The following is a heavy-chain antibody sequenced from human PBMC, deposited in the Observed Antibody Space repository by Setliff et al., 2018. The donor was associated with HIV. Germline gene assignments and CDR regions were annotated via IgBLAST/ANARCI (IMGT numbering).Heavy chain of an antibody. CDR3: ARKTWNDKGKFDR. J-gene: IGHJ5*02. D-gene: IGHD1-1*01. V-gene: IGHV1-8*01. CDR2: MNPNSGNT. Sequence: ASVKVSCKASGYTFTSYDINWVRQATGQGLEWMGWMNPNSGNTGYAQKFQGRITMTRNTSISTAYMELGSLRSEDTAVYYCARKTWNDKGKFDRRGQGSRVTVSS. CDR1: GYTFTSYD.